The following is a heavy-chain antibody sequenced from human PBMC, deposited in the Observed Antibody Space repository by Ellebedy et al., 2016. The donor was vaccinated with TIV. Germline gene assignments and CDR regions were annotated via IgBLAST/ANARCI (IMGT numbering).Heavy chain of an antibody. J-gene: IGHJ5*02. D-gene: IGHD4-17*01. CDR1: GGSISSGGYS. CDR3: ARETTTVTT. CDR2: IYHSGST. Sequence: LRLXCAVSGGSISSGGYSWSWIRQPPGKGLEWIGYIYHSGSTYYNPSLKSRVTISVDRSKNQFSLKLSSVTAADTAVYYCARETTTVTTWGQGTLVTVSS. V-gene: IGHV4-30-2*01.